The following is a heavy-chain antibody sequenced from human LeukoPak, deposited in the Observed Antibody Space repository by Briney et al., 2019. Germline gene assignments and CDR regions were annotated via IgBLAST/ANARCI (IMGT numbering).Heavy chain of an antibody. V-gene: IGHV4-59*01. CDR3: ARSIYDRPYFDY. J-gene: IGHJ4*02. D-gene: IGHD3-16*01. CDR1: GGSISSYY. Sequence: SETLSLTCTVSGGSISSYYWSWIRQPPGKGLEWIGYIYYSGSTNYNPSLESRVTISVDTSKNQFSLRLSSVTAADTAVYYCARSIYDRPYFDYWGQGALVTVSS. CDR2: IYYSGST.